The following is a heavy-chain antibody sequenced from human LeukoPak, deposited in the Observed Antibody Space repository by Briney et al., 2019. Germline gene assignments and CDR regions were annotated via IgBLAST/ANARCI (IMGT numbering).Heavy chain of an antibody. D-gene: IGHD4-11*01. Sequence: SETLSLTCAVSGYSISSGYYWGWIRQPPGKGLEWIGSIYHSGSTYYNPSLKSRVTISVDTSKNQFSLKLSSVTAADTAVYYCARHDYSNYYLYYFDYWGQGTLVTVSS. CDR3: ARHDYSNYYLYYFDY. V-gene: IGHV4-38-2*01. J-gene: IGHJ4*02. CDR2: IYHSGST. CDR1: GYSISSGYY.